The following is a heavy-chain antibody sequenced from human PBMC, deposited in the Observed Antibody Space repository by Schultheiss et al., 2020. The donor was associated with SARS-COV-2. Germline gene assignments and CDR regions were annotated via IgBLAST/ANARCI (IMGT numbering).Heavy chain of an antibody. Sequence: GGSLRLSCTASGFTFSSYGMHWVRQAPGKGLEWVSAISGSGGSTYYADSVKGRFTVSRDNSKNTLYLQMNSLRAEDTAVYYCAREELLWFGESPYYYYGMDVWGQGTTVTVSS. CDR1: GFTFSSYG. V-gene: IGHV3-23*01. J-gene: IGHJ6*02. D-gene: IGHD3-10*01. CDR2: ISGSGGST. CDR3: AREELLWFGESPYYYYGMDV.